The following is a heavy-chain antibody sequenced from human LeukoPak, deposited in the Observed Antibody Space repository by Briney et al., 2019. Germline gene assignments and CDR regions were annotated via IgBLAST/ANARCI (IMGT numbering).Heavy chain of an antibody. V-gene: IGHV1-2*02. Sequence: SVKVSCKASGYTFTGYYIHWVRQAPGQGLEWVGWIHPNSAGTRYAQKSHGRVTMTRDTSIATAYMDLSSLRSDDTSVYYCAREYSSSSSFDYWGQGTLVTVSS. J-gene: IGHJ4*02. CDR1: GYTFTGYY. D-gene: IGHD6-6*01. CDR3: AREYSSSSSFDY. CDR2: IHPNSAGT.